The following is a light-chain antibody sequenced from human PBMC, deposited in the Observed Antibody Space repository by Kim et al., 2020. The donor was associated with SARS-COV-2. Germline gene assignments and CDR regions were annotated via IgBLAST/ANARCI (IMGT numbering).Light chain of an antibody. CDR3: QRYGSSPYT. Sequence: EIVLTQSPGTLSLSPGEGATLSCRASQSVGTYLAWYQQRPGQHPRLLMYGASMRAAGISDKFSGSGSGTDFTLTITRLEPEDFAVYYCQRYGSSPYTFGQGTKLEI. V-gene: IGKV3-20*01. CDR2: GAS. J-gene: IGKJ2*01. CDR1: QSVGTY.